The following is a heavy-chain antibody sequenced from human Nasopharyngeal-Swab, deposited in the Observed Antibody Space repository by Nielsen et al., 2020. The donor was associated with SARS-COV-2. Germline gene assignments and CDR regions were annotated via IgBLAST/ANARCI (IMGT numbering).Heavy chain of an antibody. CDR1: GGSISSSTYH. D-gene: IGHD6-13*01. CDR2: IYYGGST. V-gene: IGHV4-39*01. J-gene: IGHJ4*02. CDR3: ATLSSSWYEYYFDY. Sequence: SETLSLTCTVSGGSISSSTYHWAWIRQPPGKGLEWIGSIYYGGSTYYNPSLKSRVTISVDTSKNQFSLKLSSVTAADTAVYYCATLSSSWYEYYFDYWGQGTLVTVSS.